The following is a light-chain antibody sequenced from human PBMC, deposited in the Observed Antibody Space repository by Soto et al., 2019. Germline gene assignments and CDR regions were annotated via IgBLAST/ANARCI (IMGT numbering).Light chain of an antibody. CDR1: QTINNY. CDR3: QQDFSAPPWT. Sequence: DIQMTQSPSSLSASVGDRVTITCRSSQTINNYLNWYQQRPGKAPKVIIYDASSLQSGVPSRFSGSGSGTDFTLTISNLQPEDFATYYCQQDFSAPPWTFGQGTKLEI. CDR2: DAS. J-gene: IGKJ1*01. V-gene: IGKV1-39*01.